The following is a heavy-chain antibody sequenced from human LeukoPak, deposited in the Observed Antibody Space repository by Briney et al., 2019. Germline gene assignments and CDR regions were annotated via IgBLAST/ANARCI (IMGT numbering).Heavy chain of an antibody. D-gene: IGHD6-13*01. CDR1: GFTFSDYY. Sequence: GGSLRLSCAASGFTFSDYYMSWIRQAPGKGLEWVSYISSSGSTIYYADSVKGRFTISRDNSKNTLYLQMNSLRAEDTAVYYCARDQHAAAGRGTLYYFDYWGQGTLVTVSS. CDR2: ISSSGSTI. V-gene: IGHV3-11*04. CDR3: ARDQHAAAGRGTLYYFDY. J-gene: IGHJ4*02.